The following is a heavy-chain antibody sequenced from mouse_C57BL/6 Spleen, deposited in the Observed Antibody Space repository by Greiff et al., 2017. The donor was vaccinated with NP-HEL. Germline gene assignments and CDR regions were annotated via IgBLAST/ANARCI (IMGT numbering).Heavy chain of an antibody. J-gene: IGHJ2*01. V-gene: IGHV1-50*01. CDR1: GYTFTSYW. D-gene: IGHD1-1*01. CDR3: ARSSSSGFDY. Sequence: QVQLKQPGAELVKPGASVKLSCKASGYTFTSYWMQWVKQRPGQCLEWIGEIDPSDSYTNYNQKFKGKATLTVDTSSSTAYMQLSSLTSEDSAVYYCARSSSSGFDYWGQGTTLTVSS. CDR2: IDPSDSYT.